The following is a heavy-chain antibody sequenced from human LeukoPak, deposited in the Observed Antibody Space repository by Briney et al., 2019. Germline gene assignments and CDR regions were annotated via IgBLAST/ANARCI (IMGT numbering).Heavy chain of an antibody. D-gene: IGHD3-22*01. V-gene: IGHV1-18*01. CDR2: ISGYDGNR. CDR1: GYTLSNYG. CDR3: ARGPTYYYDSSGYHNWFDP. Sequence: ASVKVSCKASGYTLSNYGISWVRQAPGQGLEWMGWISGYDGNRKYAQKLQGRVTMTTDTSTSTAYMELRSLRSDDTAVYYCARGPTYYYDSSGYHNWFDPWGQGTLVTVSS. J-gene: IGHJ5*02.